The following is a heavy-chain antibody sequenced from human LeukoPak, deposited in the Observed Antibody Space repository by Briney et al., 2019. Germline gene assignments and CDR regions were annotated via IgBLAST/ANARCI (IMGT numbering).Heavy chain of an antibody. D-gene: IGHD6-13*01. CDR2: IYYSGST. Sequence: SETLSLTCTVSGGSISSYYWSWIRQPPGKGLEWIGYIYYSGSTNYNPSLKSRVTISVDTSKNQFSLKLSSVTAADTAVYYCARPGIAAGDDAFDIWGQGTMVTVSS. CDR1: GGSISSYY. J-gene: IGHJ3*02. V-gene: IGHV4-59*01. CDR3: ARPGIAAGDDAFDI.